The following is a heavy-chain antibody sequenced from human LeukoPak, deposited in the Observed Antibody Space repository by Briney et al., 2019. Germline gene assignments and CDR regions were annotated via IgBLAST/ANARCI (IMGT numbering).Heavy chain of an antibody. CDR3: ARDQGDFWSGPDY. D-gene: IGHD3-3*01. Sequence: GASVKVSCKASGYTFTGYYMHWVRQAPGQGLEWMGWINPNSGGTNYAQKFQGRVTMTRDTSISTAYMELSRLRSDDTAVYYCARDQGDFWSGPDYWGQGTLVTVSS. CDR1: GYTFTGYY. J-gene: IGHJ4*02. V-gene: IGHV1-2*02. CDR2: INPNSGGT.